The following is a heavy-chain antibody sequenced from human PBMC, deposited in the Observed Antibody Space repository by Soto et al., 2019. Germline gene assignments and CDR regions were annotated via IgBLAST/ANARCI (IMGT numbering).Heavy chain of an antibody. CDR3: ASGGSSLNFDS. CDR1: GDSISTDY. J-gene: IGHJ4*02. CDR2: IYYGGST. Sequence: SETLSLTCTVSGDSISTDYWSWIRQSPGKGLEWIGFIYYGGSTSYADSVKGRFTISRDNAKNTLYLQMNSLRAEDTAVYYCASGGSSLNFDSWGQGTLVTVSS. D-gene: IGHD6-6*01. V-gene: IGHV4-59*12.